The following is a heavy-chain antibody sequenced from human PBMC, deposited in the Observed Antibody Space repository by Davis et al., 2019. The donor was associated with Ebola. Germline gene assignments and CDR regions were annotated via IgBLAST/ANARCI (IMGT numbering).Heavy chain of an antibody. CDR3: ARVYDFPHYYMDV. J-gene: IGHJ6*03. CDR2: IYSGGAK. CDR1: GFTFSSYS. Sequence: PSETLSLTCAASGFTFSSYSMTWVRQAPGKGLECISYIYSGGAKYYADSVKGRFTISRDNVENSLYLQMDSLRDEDTSVYYCARVYDFPHYYMDVWGKGTTVTVSS. V-gene: IGHV3-48*02. D-gene: IGHD3-3*01.